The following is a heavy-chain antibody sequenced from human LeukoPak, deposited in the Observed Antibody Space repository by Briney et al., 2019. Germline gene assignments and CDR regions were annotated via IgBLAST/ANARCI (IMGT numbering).Heavy chain of an antibody. CDR2: ISGSGAST. Sequence: PGGSLRLSCAASGFSFSSYGMSWVRQAPGKGLEWVSTISGSGASTYYADSVKGRFTISRDNSKNTLYLQMNSLRAEDTAVYYCAKQPGSVVDSSGSLSRHWGQGTLVTVSS. CDR3: AKQPGSVVDSSGSLSRH. V-gene: IGHV3-23*01. J-gene: IGHJ4*02. CDR1: GFSFSSYG. D-gene: IGHD3-22*01.